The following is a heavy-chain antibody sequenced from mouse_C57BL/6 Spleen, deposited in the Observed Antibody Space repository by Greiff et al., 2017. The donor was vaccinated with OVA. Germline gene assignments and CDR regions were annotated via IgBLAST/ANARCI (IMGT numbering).Heavy chain of an antibody. CDR1: GYTFTSYW. J-gene: IGHJ2*01. CDR3: ARRGYGSSYPFDY. D-gene: IGHD1-1*01. Sequence: QVQLQQPGAELVRPGTSVKLSCKASGYTFTSYWMHWVKQRPGQGLEWIGVIDPSDSYTNYNQKFKGKATLTVDTSSSTAYMQLSSLTSEDSAVYYCARRGYGSSYPFDYWGQGTTLTVSS. CDR2: IDPSDSYT. V-gene: IGHV1-59*01.